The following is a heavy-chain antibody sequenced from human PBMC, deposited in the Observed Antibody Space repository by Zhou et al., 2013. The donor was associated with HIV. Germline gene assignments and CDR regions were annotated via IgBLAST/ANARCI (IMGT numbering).Heavy chain of an antibody. Sequence: QVQLQESGPGLVKPSETLSLTCTVSGYSISSGYYWGWIRQPPGKGLEWIGNIYHSGSIYYNPSLKSRVTISVDTSKNQFSLKLSSVTAADTAVYYCARVDQWLLFDYWGQGTLVTVSS. CDR1: GYSISSGYY. V-gene: IGHV4-38-2*02. D-gene: IGHD3-22*01. CDR2: IYHSGSI. J-gene: IGHJ4*02. CDR3: ARVDQWLLFDY.